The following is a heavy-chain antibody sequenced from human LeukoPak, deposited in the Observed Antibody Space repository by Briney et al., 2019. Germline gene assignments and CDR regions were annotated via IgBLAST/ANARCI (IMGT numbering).Heavy chain of an antibody. Sequence: GGSLRLSCAASGFTFSTYAMSWVRQAPGKGLEWVSAIGGRGVSTSYADSVRGRFTISRDNSKNTLYLQMNSLRAEDTAVYYCAKAASGNWNDVSDYWGQGTLVTVSS. CDR3: AKAASGNWNDVSDY. J-gene: IGHJ4*02. D-gene: IGHD1-1*01. CDR1: GFTFSTYA. CDR2: IGGRGVST. V-gene: IGHV3-23*01.